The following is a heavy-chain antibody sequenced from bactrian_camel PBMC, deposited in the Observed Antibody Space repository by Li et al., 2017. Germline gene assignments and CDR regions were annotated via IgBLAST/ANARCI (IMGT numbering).Heavy chain of an antibody. CDR2: LLIDDST. J-gene: IGHJ4*01. CDR1: AYSGYN. D-gene: IGHD7*01. Sequence: HVQLVESGGGSVQAGGSMRLSCARAYSGYNMAWFRQAPGQQREGVATLLIDDSTEYADSVKGRFTISKDNADILYLQMDSLKPEDTAMYSCELTGSWCIYYEGQGTQVTVS. V-gene: IGHV3S57*01. CDR3: ELTGSWCIYY.